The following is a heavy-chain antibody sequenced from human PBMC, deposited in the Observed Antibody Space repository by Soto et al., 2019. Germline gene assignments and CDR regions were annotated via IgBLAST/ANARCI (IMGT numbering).Heavy chain of an antibody. CDR2: TIPVFSTA. J-gene: IGHJ4*01. V-gene: IGHV1-69*06. CDR3: ERGVYGARDYLTGASAFDI. CDR1: GGTLSDHA. Sequence: QVQLEQSGAEVKKPGSSVKIFCKASGGTLSDHAVSWLRQAPGQGLEWVGGTIPVFSTAKYAPKFQGRVTTAADKSTNIAYMELGSLRSDDTAFYYCERGVYGARDYLTGASAFDIWGQGPLVIVSS. D-gene: IGHD3-10*01.